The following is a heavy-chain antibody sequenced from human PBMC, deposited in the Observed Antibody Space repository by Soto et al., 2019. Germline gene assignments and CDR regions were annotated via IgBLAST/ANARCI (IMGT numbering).Heavy chain of an antibody. CDR1: GGSISSGGYY. V-gene: IGHV4-31*03. J-gene: IGHJ5*02. CDR2: IYYSGST. CDR3: AREFRVAGKGGGFDP. D-gene: IGHD6-19*01. Sequence: QVQLQESGPGLVKPSQTLSLTCTVSGGSISSGGYYWSWIRQHPGKGLEWIGYIYYSGSTYYNPSLRSRVTISVDTSKNQFALKLSSVTAADTAVYYCAREFRVAGKGGGFDPWGQGTLVTVSS.